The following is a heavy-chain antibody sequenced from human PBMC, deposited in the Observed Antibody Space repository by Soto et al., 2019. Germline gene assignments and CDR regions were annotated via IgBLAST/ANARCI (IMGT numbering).Heavy chain of an antibody. V-gene: IGHV4-59*01. D-gene: IGHD6-19*01. CDR1: GDSISSFY. CDR3: ARDRKPSEWLGINY. Sequence: SETLSLTCTVSGDSISSFYWSWIRQPPGKGLEWIGYVYSGGTNYNPSLKSRVTISVDTSKSQFSLKLSSVTAADTAVYYCARDRKPSEWLGINYWSQGTLVTV. CDR2: VYSGGT. J-gene: IGHJ4*02.